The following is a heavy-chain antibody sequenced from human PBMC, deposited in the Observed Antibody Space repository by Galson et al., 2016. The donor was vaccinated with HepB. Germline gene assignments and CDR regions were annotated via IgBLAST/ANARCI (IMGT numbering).Heavy chain of an antibody. Sequence: SVKVSCKGSGFTFSIYAIHWVRQAPGQRPEWMGWINAGNGDTKYSQKFQGRVTITREISASTAYMELSSLGSEDTAVYYCARGPVTPSAAFDYWGQGTLVTVSS. CDR3: ARGPVTPSAAFDY. V-gene: IGHV1-3*01. CDR1: GFTFSIYA. CDR2: INAGNGDT. J-gene: IGHJ4*02. D-gene: IGHD2-2*01.